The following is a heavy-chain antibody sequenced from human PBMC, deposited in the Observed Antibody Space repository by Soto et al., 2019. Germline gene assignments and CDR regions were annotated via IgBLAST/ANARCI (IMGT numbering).Heavy chain of an antibody. CDR2: IYYSGST. Sequence: TLSLTCTVSGGSISSGGYYWSWIRQHPGKGLEWIGYIYYSGSTNYNPSLSSRVTMSVDTSKNQFSLSLSSVTAADTAVYYYARLKGMTMVTVLDYWGQGTQVTVSS. J-gene: IGHJ4*02. CDR1: GGSISSGGYY. V-gene: IGHV4-31*03. CDR3: ARLKGMTMVTVLDY. D-gene: IGHD4-17*01.